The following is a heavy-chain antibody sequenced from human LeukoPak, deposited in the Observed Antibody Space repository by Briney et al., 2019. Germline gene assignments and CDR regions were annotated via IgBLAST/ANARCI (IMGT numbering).Heavy chain of an antibody. CDR2: INPSGGST. CDR1: GYTFTSYY. V-gene: IGHV1-46*01. J-gene: IGHJ4*02. Sequence: ASVTVSCKASGYTFTSYYMHWVRQAPGQGLEWMGIINPSGGSTRYAQKVQGRVTITRGTSPSTAHMELSSVRSEDTAGCYCARDLDYWGQGTLVTVSS. CDR3: ARDLDY.